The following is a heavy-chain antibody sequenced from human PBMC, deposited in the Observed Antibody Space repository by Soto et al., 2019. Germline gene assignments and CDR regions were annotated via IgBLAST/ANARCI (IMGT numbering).Heavy chain of an antibody. Sequence: EVQLVESGGGLVQPGRSLRLSCAASGFTFDDYAMHWVRQAPGKGLEWVSGISWNSGSIGYADSVKGRFTISRDNAKNSLYLQMNSLRAEDTALYYCAKDISGSGWYSFDYWGQGTLVTVSS. CDR3: AKDISGSGWYSFDY. CDR1: GFTFDDYA. D-gene: IGHD6-19*01. CDR2: ISWNSGSI. J-gene: IGHJ4*02. V-gene: IGHV3-9*01.